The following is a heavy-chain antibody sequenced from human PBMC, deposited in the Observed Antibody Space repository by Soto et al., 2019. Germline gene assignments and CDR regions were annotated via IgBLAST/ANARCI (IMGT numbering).Heavy chain of an antibody. CDR1: GFTFSDYY. Sequence: QVQLVESGGGLVKPGGSLRLCCAASGFTFSDYYMSWIRQAPGKGLEWVSYMSSSGSTIYYADSVKGRFTISRDNAKNSLYLQMNSLRAEDTAVYYCATDYAGPPRDAFDIWGQGTMVTVSS. D-gene: IGHD4-17*01. V-gene: IGHV3-11*01. CDR2: MSSSGSTI. J-gene: IGHJ3*02. CDR3: ATDYAGPPRDAFDI.